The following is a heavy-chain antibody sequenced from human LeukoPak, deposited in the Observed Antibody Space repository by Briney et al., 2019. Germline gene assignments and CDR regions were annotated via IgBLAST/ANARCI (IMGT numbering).Heavy chain of an antibody. CDR2: ISSSGLTT. D-gene: IGHD2-15*01. CDR1: GFIFSSFE. CDR3: AKDRGYCSGSSSCNSFDY. V-gene: IGHV3-48*03. Sequence: GGSLRLSCAASGFIFSSFEMNWVRQAPGKGLEWVSYISSSGLTTYYADSVKGRFTITRDNANNSLHLQMNSLRAGDTAVYYCAKDRGYCSGSSSCNSFDYWGQGTLVIVSS. J-gene: IGHJ4*02.